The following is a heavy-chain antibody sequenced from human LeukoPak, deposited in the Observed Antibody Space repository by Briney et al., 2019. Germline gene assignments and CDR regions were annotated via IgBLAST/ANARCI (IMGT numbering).Heavy chain of an antibody. CDR3: AKDSYGMDV. Sequence: GGSLRLSCAVFGFTFSNYDMHWVRQVPGKGLEWVAVISYDGSNKYYADSVKGRFTVSRDNSKNMLYLQVNSLTIEDTAMYYCAKDSYGMDVWGQGTTVTVSS. CDR2: ISYDGSNK. J-gene: IGHJ6*02. V-gene: IGHV3-30*18. CDR1: GFTFSNYD.